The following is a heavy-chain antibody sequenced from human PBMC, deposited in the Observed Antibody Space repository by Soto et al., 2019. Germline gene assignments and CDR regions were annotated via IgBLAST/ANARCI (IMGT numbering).Heavy chain of an antibody. Sequence: ASVKVSCKASGYTFTDFYMHWVRQAPGPGLEWMGWINPYTGATNYAQKFQGRVTMTRDTSISTAYMELSRLRADDTSEYYCALYNCDSRGYRAFEYWGQGALVTVSS. CDR1: GYTFTDFY. CDR3: ALYNCDSRGYRAFEY. J-gene: IGHJ4*02. V-gene: IGHV1-2*02. D-gene: IGHD3-22*01. CDR2: INPYTGAT.